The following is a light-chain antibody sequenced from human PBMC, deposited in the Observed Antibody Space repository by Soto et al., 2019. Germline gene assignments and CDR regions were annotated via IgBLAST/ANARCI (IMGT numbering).Light chain of an antibody. Sequence: QSVLTQPPSVSGAPGQRVTISCTGTSSNIATRYDVHWYQQIPGTAPRLLIYGNFYRPSGVPARFSGSKSGASASLVITGLQAEDEADYYCSLKTSSATWVFGGGTKVTVL. J-gene: IGLJ3*02. V-gene: IGLV1-40*01. CDR1: SSNIATRYD. CDR3: SLKTSSATWV. CDR2: GNF.